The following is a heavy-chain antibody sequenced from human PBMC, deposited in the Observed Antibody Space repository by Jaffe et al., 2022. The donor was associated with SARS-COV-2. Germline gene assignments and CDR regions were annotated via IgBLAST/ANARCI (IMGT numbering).Heavy chain of an antibody. V-gene: IGHV3-30*18. J-gene: IGHJ6*02. Sequence: QVQLVESGGGVVQPGRSLRLSCAASGFTFSSYGMHWVRQAPGKGLEWVAVISYDGSNKYYADSVKGRFTISRDNSKNTLYLQMNSLRAEDTAVYYCAKDPGSGRTKNYYYGMDVWGQGTTVTVSS. D-gene: IGHD6-19*01. CDR1: GFTFSSYG. CDR2: ISYDGSNK. CDR3: AKDPGSGRTKNYYYGMDV.